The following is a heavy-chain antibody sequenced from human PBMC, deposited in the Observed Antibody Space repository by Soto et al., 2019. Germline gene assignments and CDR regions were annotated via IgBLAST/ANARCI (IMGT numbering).Heavy chain of an antibody. V-gene: IGHV3-23*01. D-gene: IGHD3-22*01. CDR3: AKDYYDSSGYYLNWFDP. CDR1: GFTFSSYA. Sequence: EVQLLESGGGLVQPGGSLRLSCAASGFTFSSYAMSWVRQAPGKGLEWVSAISGSGGSTYYADSVKGRFTISRDNSKNTLYLQMNSLRAEDTAVYYCAKDYYDSSGYYLNWFDPWGQGTLVTVPS. J-gene: IGHJ5*02. CDR2: ISGSGGST.